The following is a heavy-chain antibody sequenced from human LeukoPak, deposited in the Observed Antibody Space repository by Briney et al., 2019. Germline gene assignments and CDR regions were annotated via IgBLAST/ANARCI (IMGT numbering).Heavy chain of an antibody. J-gene: IGHJ1*01. V-gene: IGHV3-64D*09. Sequence: GGSLRLSCLASGFTFSNFAMHWVRQAPAKGLEYVSGISRSGGGTYYADSVQGRFTISRDNSKNTPYLQMSSLRPEDTAVHYCVYQVMGVVEWGQGTLVTVSS. CDR1: GFTFSNFA. CDR2: ISRSGGGT. CDR3: VYQVMGVVE. D-gene: IGHD2-15*01.